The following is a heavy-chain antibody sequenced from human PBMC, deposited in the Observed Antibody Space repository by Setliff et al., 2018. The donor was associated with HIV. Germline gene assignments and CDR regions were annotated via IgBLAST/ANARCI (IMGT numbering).Heavy chain of an antibody. D-gene: IGHD3-16*01. J-gene: IGHJ6*02. Sequence: ASVKVSCKASGYTFTSYYKHWVRQAPGQGLEWMGVINPGGGSTTYAQKFQGRVTMTRDTSTNTVYMELSSLRSQDTAMYYCARGWGGQDSYYYGMDVWGQGTTVTVSS. CDR1: GYTFTSYY. CDR2: INPGGGST. V-gene: IGHV1-46*01. CDR3: ARGWGGQDSYYYGMDV.